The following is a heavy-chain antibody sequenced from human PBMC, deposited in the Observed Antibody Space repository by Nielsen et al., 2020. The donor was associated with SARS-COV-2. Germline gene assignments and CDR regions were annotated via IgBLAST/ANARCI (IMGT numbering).Heavy chain of an antibody. V-gene: IGHV3-9*01. CDR1: GFTFDDYA. D-gene: IGHD2/OR15-2a*01. J-gene: IGHJ6*03. CDR3: ARGNKESDYYYYYMDV. Sequence: GGSLRLSCAASGFTFDDYAMHWVRQAPGKGLEWVSGISWNSGSIGYADSVKGRFTISRDNAKNSVFLQMNSLRAEDTAVYYCARGNKESDYYYYYMDVWGKGTAVTVSS. CDR2: ISWNSGSI.